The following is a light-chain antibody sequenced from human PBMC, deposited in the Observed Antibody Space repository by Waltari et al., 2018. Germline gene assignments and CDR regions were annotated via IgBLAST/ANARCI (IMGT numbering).Light chain of an antibody. CDR1: SGHNSNV. Sequence: QLVLTQSPSASASLGASVKLTCTLSSGHNSNVIAWLQQQPEKGPRYLMKVNSDGSHSTGDEIPDRFSGSSSGAERYLTISSLQSEDEADYYCQTGGHGTWVFGGGTKLTVL. CDR2: VNSDGSH. J-gene: IGLJ3*02. V-gene: IGLV4-69*01. CDR3: QTGGHGTWV.